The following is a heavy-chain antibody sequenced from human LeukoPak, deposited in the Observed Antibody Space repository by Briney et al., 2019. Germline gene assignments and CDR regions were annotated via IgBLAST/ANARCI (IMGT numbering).Heavy chain of an antibody. CDR1: GFHFGDYA. CDR3: VRDYHKMTYEDAFAV. D-gene: IGHD3-16*02. V-gene: IGHV3-49*04. CDR2: IRSYAHGGTA. Sequence: PGGSLRLSCRTSGFHFGDYAMGWVRQAPGRGLEWVGFIRSYAHGGTAEYAASVRGRFTFSRDDSNSIAYLEMNSLKTDDTAMYYCVRDYHKMTYEDAFAVWGQGTMVTVSS. J-gene: IGHJ3*01.